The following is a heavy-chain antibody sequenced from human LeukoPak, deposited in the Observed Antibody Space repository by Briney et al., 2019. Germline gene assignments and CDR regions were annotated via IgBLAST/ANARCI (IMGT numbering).Heavy chain of an antibody. CDR3: ARVNDAFDI. Sequence: SETLSLTCAVYGGSFSGYYWSWIRQPPGKGLEWIGEINHSGSTNYNPSLESRVTISVDTSKNQFSLKLSSVTAADTAVYYCARVNDAFDIWGQGTMVTVSS. J-gene: IGHJ3*02. CDR2: INHSGST. CDR1: GGSFSGYY. V-gene: IGHV4-34*01.